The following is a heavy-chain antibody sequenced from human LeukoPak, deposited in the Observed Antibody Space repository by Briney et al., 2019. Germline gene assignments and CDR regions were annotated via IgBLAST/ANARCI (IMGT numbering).Heavy chain of an antibody. CDR3: ARGSSSFGGWFDP. J-gene: IGHJ5*02. CDR1: GGSISSSSYY. CDR2: IYYSGST. Sequence: SETLSLTCTVSGGSISSSSYYWGWIRQPPGKGLEWIGSIYYSGSTYYNPSLKSRVTISVDTSKNQFSPKLSSVTAADTAVYYCARGSSSFGGWFDPWGQGTLVTVSS. V-gene: IGHV4-39*07. D-gene: IGHD6-13*01.